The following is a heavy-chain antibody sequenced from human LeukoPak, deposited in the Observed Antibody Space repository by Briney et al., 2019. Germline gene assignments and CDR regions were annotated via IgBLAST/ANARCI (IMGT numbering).Heavy chain of an antibody. CDR1: GYTFTSYG. CDR3: ARVPEDFWSGYYADY. CDR2: ISAYNGNT. V-gene: IGHV1-18*01. J-gene: IGHJ4*02. Sequence: ASVKVSCKASGYTFTSYGISWVRQAPGQGLEWMGWISAYNGNTNYAQKLQGRVTMTTDTSTSTAYMELRSLRSDDTAVYYCARVPEDFWSGYYADYWGQGALVTVSS. D-gene: IGHD3-3*01.